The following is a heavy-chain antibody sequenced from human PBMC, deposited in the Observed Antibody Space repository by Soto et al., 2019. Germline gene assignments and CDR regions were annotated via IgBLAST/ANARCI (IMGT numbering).Heavy chain of an antibody. D-gene: IGHD5-12*01. V-gene: IGHV1-69*13. CDR3: ARESGGVATNPDDVGYYGMDV. J-gene: IGHJ6*02. Sequence: ASVKVSCKASGGTFSSYAISWVRQAPGQGLEWMGGIIPIFGTANYAQKFQGRVTITADESTSTAYMGLSSLRSEDTAVYYCARESGGVATNPDDVGYYGMDVWGQGTTVTVSS. CDR2: IIPIFGTA. CDR1: GGTFSSYA.